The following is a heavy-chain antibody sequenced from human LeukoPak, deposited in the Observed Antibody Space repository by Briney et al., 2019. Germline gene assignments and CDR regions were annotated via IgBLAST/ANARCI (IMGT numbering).Heavy chain of an antibody. V-gene: IGHV4-39*07. CDR1: GGSISSSSYY. J-gene: IGHJ4*02. D-gene: IGHD3-22*01. Sequence: SETLSLTCTVSGGSISSSSYYWGWIRQPPGKGLEWIGSIYYSGSTYYNPSLKSRVTISVDTSKNQFSLKLSSVTAADTAVYFCARDGLSYGNDYDSSGQRSYFDYWGQGTLVNVSS. CDR2: IYYSGST. CDR3: ARDGLSYGNDYDSSGQRSYFDY.